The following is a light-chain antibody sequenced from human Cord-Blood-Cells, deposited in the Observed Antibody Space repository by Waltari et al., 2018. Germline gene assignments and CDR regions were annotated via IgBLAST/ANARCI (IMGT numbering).Light chain of an antibody. J-gene: IGLJ1*01. V-gene: IGLV2-23*01. CDR2: EGS. CDR3: CSYAGSSTYV. CDR1: SSAVGSYNL. Sequence: QSDLTQPSSVSGSPGQSITISCTGTSSAVGSYNLVPWYQQHPGKAPKLMIYEGSKRPSGVSNRFSGSKSGNTASLTLSGLQAEDEADYYCCSYAGSSTYVFGTGTKVTVL.